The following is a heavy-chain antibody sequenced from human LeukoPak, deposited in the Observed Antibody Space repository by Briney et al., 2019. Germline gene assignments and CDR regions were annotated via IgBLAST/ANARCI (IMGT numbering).Heavy chain of an antibody. D-gene: IGHD2-2*01. CDR2: MNPNSGNT. CDR1: GYTFTSYV. CDR3: ARVTVGVCSSTSCQRGFGY. V-gene: IGHV1-8*01. J-gene: IGHJ4*02. Sequence: GASVKVSCKASGYTFTSYVINWVRQATGQGLEWMGWMNPNSGNTGYAQKFQGRVTMTRNTSISTAYMELSSLRSEDTAVYCCARVTVGVCSSTSCQRGFGYWGQGTLVSVSS.